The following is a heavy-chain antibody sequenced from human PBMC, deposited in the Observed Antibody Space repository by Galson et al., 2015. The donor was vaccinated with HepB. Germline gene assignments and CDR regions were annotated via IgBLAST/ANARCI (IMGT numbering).Heavy chain of an antibody. J-gene: IGHJ3*02. V-gene: IGHV3-64D*06. CDR2: ISSNGGST. CDR3: VKGPRYFDWLPKADAFDI. D-gene: IGHD3-9*01. CDR1: GFTFSSYA. Sequence: SLRLSCAASGFTFSSYAMHWVRQAPGKGLEYVSAISSNGGSTYYADSVKGRFTISRDNSKNTLYLQMSSLRAEDTAVYYCVKGPRYFDWLPKADAFDIWGQGTMVTVSS.